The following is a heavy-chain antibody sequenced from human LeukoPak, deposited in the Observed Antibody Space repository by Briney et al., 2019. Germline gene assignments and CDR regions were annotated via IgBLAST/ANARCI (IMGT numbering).Heavy chain of an antibody. D-gene: IGHD5-24*01. J-gene: IGHJ5*02. CDR1: GGSISSSSYY. Sequence: SETLSLTCTVSGGSISSSSYYWGWIRQPPGKGLEWIGSIYYSGSTYYNPSLKSRVTISVDTSKNQFSLKLSPVTAADTAVYYCASARRWLQRNWFDPWGQGTLVTVSS. V-gene: IGHV4-39*01. CDR3: ASARRWLQRNWFDP. CDR2: IYYSGST.